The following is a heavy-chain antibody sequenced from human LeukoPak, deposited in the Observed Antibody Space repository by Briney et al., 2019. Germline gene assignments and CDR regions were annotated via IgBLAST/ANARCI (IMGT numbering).Heavy chain of an antibody. Sequence: GESLQISCKGSGYSFTSYWIGWVRQMPGKGLEWMGIIYPGDSDTRYSPSFQGQVTISADKSIGTAYLQWSSLKASDTAMYYCASPSRGPAAIHYYMDVWGKGTTVTVSS. CDR3: ASPSRGPAAIHYYMDV. CDR1: GYSFTSYW. CDR2: IYPGDSDT. J-gene: IGHJ6*03. V-gene: IGHV5-51*01. D-gene: IGHD2-2*01.